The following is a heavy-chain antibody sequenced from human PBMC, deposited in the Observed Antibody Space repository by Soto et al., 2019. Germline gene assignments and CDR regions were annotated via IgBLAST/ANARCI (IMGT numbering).Heavy chain of an antibody. V-gene: IGHV3-33*01. CDR2: IWYDGSNK. D-gene: IGHD3-10*01. CDR3: ARQYYFGSGSYYNRPFDF. CDR1: GFTFSSYG. J-gene: IGHJ4*02. Sequence: PGGSLRLSCAASGFTFSSYGMHWVRQAPGKGLEWVAVIWYDGSNKYYADSVKGRFTISRDNSKNTLYLQMNSLRAEDTAVYYSARQYYFGSGSYYNRPFDFWGQGTLVTVSS.